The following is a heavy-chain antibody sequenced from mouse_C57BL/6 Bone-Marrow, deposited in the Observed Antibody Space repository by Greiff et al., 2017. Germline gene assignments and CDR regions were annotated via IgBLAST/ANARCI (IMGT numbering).Heavy chain of an antibody. D-gene: IGHD2-1*01. CDR2: IHPSSGYT. CDR3: ARTLVGVFAY. J-gene: IGHJ3*01. V-gene: IGHV1-4*01. Sequence: VQLVESGAELARPGASVKMSCKASGYTFTSYTMHWVKQRPGQGLEWIGYIHPSSGYTKYNQKFKDKATLTADKSSSTAYMQLSSLTSEDSAVYYCARTLVGVFAYWGQGTLVTVSA. CDR1: GYTFTSYT.